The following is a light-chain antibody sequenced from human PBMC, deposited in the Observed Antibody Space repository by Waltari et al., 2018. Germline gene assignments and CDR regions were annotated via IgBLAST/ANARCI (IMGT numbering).Light chain of an antibody. Sequence: DIQMTQSPSSLSASVGDRVTITCQASQDISNYLNWYQQKPGKAPELLIYDASNLETGVPSRVSGSGSGTDFTFTISSLQPEDIATYYCQQYDNLPPLTFGGGTKVEIK. CDR1: QDISNY. J-gene: IGKJ4*01. V-gene: IGKV1-33*01. CDR3: QQYDNLPPLT. CDR2: DAS.